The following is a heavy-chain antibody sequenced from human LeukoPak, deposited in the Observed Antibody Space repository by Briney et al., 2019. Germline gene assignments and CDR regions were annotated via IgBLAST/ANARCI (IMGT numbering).Heavy chain of an antibody. CDR3: ARDLPEILQLGYCSSTSCRGMDV. V-gene: IGHV4-30-4*08. CDR2: IYYSGST. Sequence: PSETLSLTCTVSGGSISSGDYYWSWIRQPPGKGLEWIGYIYYSGSTYYNPSLKSRVTISVDTSKNQFSLKLSSVTAADTAVYYCARDLPEILQLGYCSSTSCRGMDVWGQGTTVTVSS. D-gene: IGHD2-2*01. CDR1: GGSISSGDYY. J-gene: IGHJ6*02.